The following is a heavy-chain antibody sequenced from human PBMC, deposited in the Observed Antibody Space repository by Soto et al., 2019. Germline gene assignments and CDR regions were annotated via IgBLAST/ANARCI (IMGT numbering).Heavy chain of an antibody. J-gene: IGHJ4*02. CDR3: AKVQYSGCGAGVDY. V-gene: IGHV3-23*01. D-gene: IGHD5-12*01. CDR1: GLMFTNYA. CDR2: ISASGANT. Sequence: EVQLLESGGDLIQPGGSLRLSCAASGLMFTNYAMTWVRQAPGKGLEWVSSISASGANTNYAYSVKGRFTISRYISKNTLYLQRNSLGAEDTAVYYCAKVQYSGCGAGVDYWGQGTLVTVSS.